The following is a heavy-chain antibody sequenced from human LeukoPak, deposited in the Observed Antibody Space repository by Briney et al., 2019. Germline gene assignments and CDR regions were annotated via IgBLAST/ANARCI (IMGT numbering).Heavy chain of an antibody. CDR3: ARDGGSYGSGSSNWFDP. CDR2: ISYDGSNK. CDR1: GFTFSSYA. V-gene: IGHV3-30-3*01. D-gene: IGHD3-10*01. Sequence: GGSLRLSCAASGFTFSSYAMHWVRQAPGKGLEWVAVISYDGSNKYYADSVKGRFTISRDNSKNTLYLQMNSLRAEDTAVYYCARDGGSYGSGSSNWFDPWGQGTLVTVSS. J-gene: IGHJ5*02.